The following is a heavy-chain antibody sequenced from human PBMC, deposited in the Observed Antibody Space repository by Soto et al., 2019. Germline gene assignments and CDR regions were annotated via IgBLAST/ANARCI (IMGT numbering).Heavy chain of an antibody. V-gene: IGHV3-11*05. D-gene: IGHD6-13*01. CDR2: ISGSSSFI. CDR3: GSGGPGRSSWCVES. Sequence: QVQLVESGGGLVKPGGSLRLSCAASGFTFSAYYMSWIRQAPGKGLEWISYISGSSSFINYADSVKGRFSISRDNAKKSLDLQMNRLRAEDAAVYDCGSGGPGRSSWCVESWGQGNLVPVSS. J-gene: IGHJ4*02. CDR1: GFTFSAYY.